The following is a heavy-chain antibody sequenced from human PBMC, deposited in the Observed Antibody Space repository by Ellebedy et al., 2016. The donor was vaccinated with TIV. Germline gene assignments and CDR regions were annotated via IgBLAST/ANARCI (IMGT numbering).Heavy chain of an antibody. CDR3: AKSGVGGDLNLFDP. Sequence: GESLKISCAASGFTFSSYAMTWVRQAPGKGLEWVSGISSSGGHTYYADSVRGRFTISRDNSRNTVYLQMNSLRADDTALYYCAKSGVGGDLNLFDPWGQGTLVTVSS. J-gene: IGHJ5*02. D-gene: IGHD2-21*01. CDR1: GFTFSSYA. V-gene: IGHV3-23*01. CDR2: ISSSGGHT.